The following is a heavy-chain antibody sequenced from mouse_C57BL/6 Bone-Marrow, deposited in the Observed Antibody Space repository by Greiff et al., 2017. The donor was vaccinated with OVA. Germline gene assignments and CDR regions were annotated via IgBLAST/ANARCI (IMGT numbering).Heavy chain of an antibody. J-gene: IGHJ4*01. CDR1: GYTFTSYW. Sequence: QVQLQQPGAELVKPGASVKLSCTASGYTFTSYWMHWVKQRPGQGLEWIGMIHPNSGSTNYNEKFKSKATLTVDKSSSTAYMQLSNLTSEDSAFYCCARVGVARAMDVWGTGTSVTVSS. CDR3: ARVGVARAMDV. CDR2: IHPNSGST. D-gene: IGHD1-1*01. V-gene: IGHV1-64*01.